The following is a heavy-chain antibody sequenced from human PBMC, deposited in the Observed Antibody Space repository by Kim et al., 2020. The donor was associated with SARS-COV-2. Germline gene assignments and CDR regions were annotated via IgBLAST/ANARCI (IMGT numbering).Heavy chain of an antibody. D-gene: IGHD6-13*01. V-gene: IGHV3-30*02. Sequence: ADSVKGRFTISRDNSKNTLYLQMNSLRAEDTAVYYCAKVPYSSSVGYFDYWGQGTLVTVSS. J-gene: IGHJ4*02. CDR3: AKVPYSSSVGYFDY.